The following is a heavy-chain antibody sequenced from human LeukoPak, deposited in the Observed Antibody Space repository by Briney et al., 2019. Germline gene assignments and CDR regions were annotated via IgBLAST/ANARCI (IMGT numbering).Heavy chain of an antibody. V-gene: IGHV3-23*01. D-gene: IGHD6-19*01. Sequence: PGGSLRLSCAASGFTFSTYGVYWVRQAPGKGLEWVSSNSGGSSYYADSVKGRFTISRDNSKNTLYLQMNSLRAEDTAVYYCAKDLVSSGWYIDYWGQGTLVTVSS. J-gene: IGHJ4*02. CDR2: NSGGSS. CDR3: AKDLVSSGWYIDY. CDR1: GFTFSTYG.